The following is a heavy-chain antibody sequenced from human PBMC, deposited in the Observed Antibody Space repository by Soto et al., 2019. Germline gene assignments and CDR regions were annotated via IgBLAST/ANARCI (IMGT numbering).Heavy chain of an antibody. D-gene: IGHD6-13*01. V-gene: IGHV3-33*01. CDR1: GFTFSSYG. Sequence: GGSLRLSCAASGFTFSSYGMHWVRQAPGKGLEWVAVIWYDGSNKYYADSVKGRFTISRDNSKNTLYLQMNSLRAEDAAVYYCARDRRVVAAVHQKPDAFDIWGQGTMVTVSS. CDR3: ARDRRVVAAVHQKPDAFDI. J-gene: IGHJ3*02. CDR2: IWYDGSNK.